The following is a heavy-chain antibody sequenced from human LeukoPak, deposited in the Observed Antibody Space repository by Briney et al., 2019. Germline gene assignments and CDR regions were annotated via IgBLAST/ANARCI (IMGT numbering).Heavy chain of an antibody. D-gene: IGHD6-6*01. CDR3: AREDASYYFDY. Sequence: SETLSLTCTVSGGSISSSSYYWGWIRQPPGKGLEWIGSIYYSGSTYYNPPLKSRVTISVDTSKNQFSLKLSSVTAADTAVYYCAREDASYYFDYWGQGTLVTVSS. J-gene: IGHJ4*02. V-gene: IGHV4-39*07. CDR2: IYYSGST. CDR1: GGSISSSSYY.